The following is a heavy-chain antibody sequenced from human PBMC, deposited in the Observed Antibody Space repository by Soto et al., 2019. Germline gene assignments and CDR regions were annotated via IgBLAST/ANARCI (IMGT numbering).Heavy chain of an antibody. CDR3: ARCDSSSCDDGMDV. J-gene: IGHJ6*02. V-gene: IGHV1-8*01. CDR1: GYTFTSYD. Sequence: QVQLVQSGAEVKKPGASVKVSCKASGYTFTSYDINWVRQATGQGLEWMGWMNPNSGNTGYAQKFQGRVTMTRNTSISTAYMELSSLRSEDSAVYYCARCDSSSCDDGMDVWGQGTTVTVSS. CDR2: MNPNSGNT. D-gene: IGHD6-13*01.